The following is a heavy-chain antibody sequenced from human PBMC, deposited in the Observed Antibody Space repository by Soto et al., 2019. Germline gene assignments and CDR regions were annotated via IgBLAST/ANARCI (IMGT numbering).Heavy chain of an antibody. V-gene: IGHV1-18*01. D-gene: IGHD5-12*01. J-gene: IGHJ4*02. Sequence: ASVKVSCKASGYTFTSYGISWVRQAPGQGLEWMGWISAYNGNTNYAQKLQGRVTITTDTSTSTAYMEMRSLSSDDTAWYYCTSTLDGYHGGGDYWGQGTLVTVSS. CDR3: TSTLDGYHGGGDY. CDR1: GYTFTSYG. CDR2: ISAYNGNT.